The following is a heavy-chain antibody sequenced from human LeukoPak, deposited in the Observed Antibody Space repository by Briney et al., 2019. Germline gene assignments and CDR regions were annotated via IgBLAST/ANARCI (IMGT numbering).Heavy chain of an antibody. J-gene: IGHJ3*02. CDR1: GGSISSYY. CDR3: ARGPVAGTLDAFDI. D-gene: IGHD6-19*01. Sequence: PSETLSLTCTVSGGSISSYYWSWIRQPPGKGLEWIGYIYYSGSTNYNPSLKSRVTISVDTSKNHFSLKLSSVTAADTAVYYCARGPVAGTLDAFDIWGQGTMVTVSS. CDR2: IYYSGST. V-gene: IGHV4-59*08.